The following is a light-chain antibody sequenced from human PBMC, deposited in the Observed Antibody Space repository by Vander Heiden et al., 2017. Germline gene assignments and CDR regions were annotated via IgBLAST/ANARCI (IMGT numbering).Light chain of an antibody. CDR3: AAWEDRREV. J-gene: IGLJ2*01. CDR1: RSNIGSHF. CDR2: RNK. V-gene: IGLV1-47*01. Sequence: QSVLPPPPSASGPPGQRVTISCSGRRSNIGSHFVSWYQQHPGTAPNLLIYRNKQRPSGGPYRSSGSKAGTSASLAIGGRRSEDEDDYYGAAWEDRREVFGGGTKLTVL.